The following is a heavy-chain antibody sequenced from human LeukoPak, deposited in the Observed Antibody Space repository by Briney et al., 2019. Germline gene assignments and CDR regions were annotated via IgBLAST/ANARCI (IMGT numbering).Heavy chain of an antibody. J-gene: IGHJ4*02. Sequence: ASVKVSCKASGYTFTSYGISWVRQAPGHGLEWMGWISACNGNTNYAQKLQGRVTMTTDTSTSTAYMELRSLRSDDTAVYYCARRLRNTRADYWGQGTLVTVSS. CDR3: ARRLRNTRADY. CDR1: GYTFTSYG. V-gene: IGHV1-18*01. CDR2: ISACNGNT. D-gene: IGHD4-17*01.